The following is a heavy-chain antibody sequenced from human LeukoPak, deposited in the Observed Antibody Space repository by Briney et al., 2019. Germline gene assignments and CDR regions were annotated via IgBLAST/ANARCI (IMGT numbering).Heavy chain of an antibody. J-gene: IGHJ4*02. Sequence: TGGSLRLSCAAPGFTFSDFWMHWVRQAPGKGLEWVGRIRGKAAGGTTDYAAPVLGRFTILRDDTENTLSLEMNKLKTEDTAVYYCILDAAGPAYWGQGTLVTVSS. D-gene: IGHD2-15*01. CDR1: GFTFSDFW. V-gene: IGHV3-15*01. CDR3: ILDAAGPAY. CDR2: IRGKAAGGTT.